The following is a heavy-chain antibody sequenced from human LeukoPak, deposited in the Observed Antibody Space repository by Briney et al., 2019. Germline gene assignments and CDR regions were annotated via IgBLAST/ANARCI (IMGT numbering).Heavy chain of an antibody. CDR2: ISTSSSYI. J-gene: IGHJ4*02. D-gene: IGHD5-18*01. V-gene: IGHV3-21*06. CDR3: ARDLTIRTATFDY. Sequence: GGSLRLSCAASGFTFSSYVMHWVRQAPGKGLEWVSSISTSSSYIYYADSVKGRFTISRDNAKNSLYLQMNSLRAEDTAVYYCARDLTIRTATFDYWGQGTLVTVSS. CDR1: GFTFSSYV.